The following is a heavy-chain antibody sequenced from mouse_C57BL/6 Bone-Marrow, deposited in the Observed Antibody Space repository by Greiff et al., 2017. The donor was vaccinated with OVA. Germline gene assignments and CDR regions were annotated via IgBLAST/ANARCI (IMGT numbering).Heavy chain of an antibody. Sequence: QVQLQQPGAELVMPGASVKLSCKASGYTFTSYWMHWVKQRPGQGLEWIGEIDPSDSYTNYNQKFKGKSTLTVDKSSSTAYMQLSSLTSEDSAVYYCAREGYLYYYAMDYWGQGTSVTVSS. CDR2: IDPSDSYT. CDR3: AREGYLYYYAMDY. J-gene: IGHJ4*01. CDR1: GYTFTSYW. D-gene: IGHD3-1*01. V-gene: IGHV1-69*01.